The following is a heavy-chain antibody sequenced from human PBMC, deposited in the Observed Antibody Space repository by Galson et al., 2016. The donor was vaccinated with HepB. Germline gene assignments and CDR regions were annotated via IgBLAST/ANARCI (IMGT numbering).Heavy chain of an antibody. J-gene: IGHJ3*02. CDR3: ARDRGFDEDTFDM. CDR1: GYSFSTFG. D-gene: IGHD3-10*01. V-gene: IGHV1-18*01. CDR2: IGAFNGET. Sequence: SVKVSCKASGYSFSTFGISWVRRAPGQGLEWMGWIGAFNGETNYAEKFQGRVTMTTDTSTSTAYMELRRLRPDDTAVYYCARDRGFDEDTFDMWGQGTMVNV.